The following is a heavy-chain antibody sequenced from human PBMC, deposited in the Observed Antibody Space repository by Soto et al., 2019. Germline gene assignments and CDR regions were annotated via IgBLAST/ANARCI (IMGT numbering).Heavy chain of an antibody. CDR3: AAGEASSRNLAPYYLDF. V-gene: IGHV4-59*01. J-gene: IGHJ4*02. Sequence: ETLTLTCPLSGGSMRNYFWTWIRQPPGKGLEWIGYIHYSGTTSFFPSYNPSLRSRVTISEDTSKNQFSLKLLSVTTADTAVYFCAAGEASSRNLAPYYLDFWGQGTLVTVYS. D-gene: IGHD6-13*01. CDR1: GGSMRNYF. CDR2: IHYSGTT.